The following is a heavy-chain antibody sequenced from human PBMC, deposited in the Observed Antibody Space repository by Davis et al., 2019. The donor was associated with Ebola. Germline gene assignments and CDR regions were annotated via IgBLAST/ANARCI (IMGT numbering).Heavy chain of an antibody. Sequence: GGSLRLSCAASGFTFSSYSMNWVRQAPGKGLEWVSSISSSSSYIYYADSVKGRFTISRDNAKNSLYLQMKSLRADDTAVYYCAKGNRVTYQYDSGDDYWGQGTLVTVSS. CDR2: ISSSSSYI. V-gene: IGHV3-21*04. CDR1: GFTFSSYS. J-gene: IGHJ4*02. CDR3: AKGNRVTYQYDSGDDY. D-gene: IGHD3-22*01.